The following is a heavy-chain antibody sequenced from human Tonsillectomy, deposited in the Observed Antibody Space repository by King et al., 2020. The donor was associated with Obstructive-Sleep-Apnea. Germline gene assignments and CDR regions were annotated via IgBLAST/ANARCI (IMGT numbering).Heavy chain of an antibody. D-gene: IGHD3-10*01. J-gene: IGHJ3*02. CDR1: GFTFSSYA. CDR2: ISYDGSNK. CDR3: ARFMVRGVIIGSAAFDI. V-gene: IGHV3-30-3*01. Sequence: QLVQSGGGVVQPGRSLRLSCAASGFTFSSYAMHWVHQAPGKGLEWVAVISYDGSNKYYADSVKGRFTISRDNSKNTLYLQMNSLRAEDTAVYYCARFMVRGVIIGSAAFDIWGQGTMVTVSS.